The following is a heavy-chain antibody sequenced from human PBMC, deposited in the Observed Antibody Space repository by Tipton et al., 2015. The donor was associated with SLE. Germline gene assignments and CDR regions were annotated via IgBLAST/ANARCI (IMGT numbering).Heavy chain of an antibody. Sequence: TLSLTCTVSGGSISNFYWSRIRQPPGKGLEWIGYINYRGSTNYNPSLKSRVTISVDTSKNQFSLNLTSVTAADTAVYYCARDGASWSDPHYYYVMDVWGRGTTVTVSS. CDR2: INYRGST. CDR3: ARDGASWSDPHYYYVMDV. D-gene: IGHD6-13*01. J-gene: IGHJ6*02. V-gene: IGHV4-59*01. CDR1: GGSISNFY.